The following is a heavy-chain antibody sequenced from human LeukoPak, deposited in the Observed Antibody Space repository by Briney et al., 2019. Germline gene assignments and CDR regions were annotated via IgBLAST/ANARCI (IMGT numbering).Heavy chain of an antibody. D-gene: IGHD3-10*01. J-gene: IGHJ4*02. CDR1: GYTFTGYY. CDR2: INPNSGGT. Sequence: ASVKVSCKASGYTFTGYYMHWVRQAPGQGLEWMGWINPNSGGTNYAQKFQGRVTMTRDTSISTAYMELSRLRSDDTAVYYCARRRSGSYERWDYWGQGTLVTVSS. V-gene: IGHV1-2*02. CDR3: ARRRSGSYERWDY.